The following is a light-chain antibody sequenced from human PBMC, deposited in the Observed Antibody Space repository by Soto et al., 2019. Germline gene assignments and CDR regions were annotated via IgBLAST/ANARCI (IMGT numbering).Light chain of an antibody. CDR2: GAS. J-gene: IGKJ1*01. CDR1: QSVSSN. V-gene: IGKV3-15*01. CDR3: QQYNNWRT. Sequence: EIVMMQSPATLSVSPGERASLSCRASQSVSSNLAWYQQKPGQAPRLLIYGASTRATGIPARFSGSGSGTEFTLTISSLQSEDFAVYYCQQYNNWRTFGQGTKVDIK.